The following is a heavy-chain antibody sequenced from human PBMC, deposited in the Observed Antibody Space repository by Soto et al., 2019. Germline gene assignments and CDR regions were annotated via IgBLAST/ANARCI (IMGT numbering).Heavy chain of an antibody. CDR3: AREPGSGFPFDY. Sequence: SETLSLTCTVSGGSISSSSYYWGWIRQPPGKGLEWIGSIYYSGSTYYNPSLKSRVTISVDTSKNQFSLKLSSVTAADTAVYYCAREPGSGFPFDYWGQGTLVTVSS. D-gene: IGHD3-10*01. CDR2: IYYSGST. V-gene: IGHV4-39*07. CDR1: GGSISSSSYY. J-gene: IGHJ4*02.